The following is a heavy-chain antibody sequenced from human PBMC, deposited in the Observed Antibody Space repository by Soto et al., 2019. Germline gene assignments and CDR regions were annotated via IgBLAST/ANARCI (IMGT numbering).Heavy chain of an antibody. D-gene: IGHD3-22*01. V-gene: IGHV3-23*01. CDR2: ISGNGGST. J-gene: IGHJ3*02. Sequence: PGGSLRLSCAASGFIFSSYALSWVRQAPGKGLEWVSGISGNGGSTYYADSVKGRFTISRDNSKNTLSLQMNSLRAEDTAVYYCAKDSNYYDSSGYYEAFDIWGQGTMVTVSS. CDR3: AKDSNYYDSSGYYEAFDI. CDR1: GFIFSSYA.